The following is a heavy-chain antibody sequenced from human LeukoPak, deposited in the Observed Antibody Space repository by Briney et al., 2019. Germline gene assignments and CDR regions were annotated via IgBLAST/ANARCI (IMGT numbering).Heavy chain of an antibody. CDR2: IKSKTDGGTT. V-gene: IGHV3-15*01. D-gene: IGHD3-16*01. CDR1: GFTFSNAW. CDR3: TTARPRPSSRAYNGQH. J-gene: IGHJ4*02. Sequence: GGSLRLSCAASGFTFSNAWMSWVRQAPGKGLEWVGRIKSKTDGGTTDYAAPVKVRFTISRDDSKNTLYLQMNSLKTEDTAVYYCTTARPRPSSRAYNGQHWGQGTLVTVSS.